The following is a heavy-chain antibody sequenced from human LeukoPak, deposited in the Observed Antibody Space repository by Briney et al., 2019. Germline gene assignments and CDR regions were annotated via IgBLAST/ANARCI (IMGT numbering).Heavy chain of an antibody. CDR3: ARVPDYGGNRYGMDV. D-gene: IGHD4-23*01. V-gene: IGHV1-18*01. CDR1: GYTFTSYG. Sequence: ASVKVSCKASGYTFTSYGISWVRQAPGQGLEWMGWISAYNGNTNYALKLQGRVTMTTDTSTSTAYMELRSLRSDDTAVHYCARVPDYGGNRYGMDVWGQGTTVTVSS. J-gene: IGHJ6*02. CDR2: ISAYNGNT.